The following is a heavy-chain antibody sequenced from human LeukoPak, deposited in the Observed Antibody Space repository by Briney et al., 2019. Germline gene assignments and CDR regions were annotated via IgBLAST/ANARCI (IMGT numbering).Heavy chain of an antibody. D-gene: IGHD3-10*01. J-gene: IGHJ4*02. V-gene: IGHV3-9*01. CDR3: AKDYGSGSYYDY. Sequence: GGSLRLSCAASGFTFDDYAMHWVRHAPGKGLEWVSGISWNSGSIGYADSVKGRFTISRDNAKNSLYLQMNSLRAEDTALYYCAKDYGSGSYYDYWGQGTLVTVSS. CDR2: ISWNSGSI. CDR1: GFTFDDYA.